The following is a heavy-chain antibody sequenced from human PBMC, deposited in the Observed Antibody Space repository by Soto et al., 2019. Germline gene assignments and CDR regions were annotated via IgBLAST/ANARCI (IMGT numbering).Heavy chain of an antibody. V-gene: IGHV3-23*01. D-gene: IGHD1-26*01. J-gene: IGHJ5*02. CDR3: AKNQGVELVPLATVDWFDP. CDR2: ISGSGFKK. CDR1: GFIFYNFG. Sequence: XGSLSLSCAASGFIFYNFGMSWVRQAPGNGLEWISSISGSGFKKYYADSVKGRFTISRDNSKSTVYLELNNLSAEDTAVYHCAKNQGVELVPLATVDWFDPWGQESVVPSPQ.